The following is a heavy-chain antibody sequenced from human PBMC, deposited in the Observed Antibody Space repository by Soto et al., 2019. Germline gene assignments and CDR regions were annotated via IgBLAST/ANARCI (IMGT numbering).Heavy chain of an antibody. CDR1: DDSVTSDSYY. Sequence: SETLSLTCSVSDDSVTSDSYYWTWIRQPPGKTLEWVGFILSSGGTSTNPSLRSRLSMSVDTSKNQFSMRLTSVTAADTGVYFCAKGFSTGLYVNSWGRGAQVTVSS. CDR2: ILSSGGT. CDR3: AKGFSTGLYVNS. J-gene: IGHJ4*02. D-gene: IGHD6-19*01. V-gene: IGHV4-61*01.